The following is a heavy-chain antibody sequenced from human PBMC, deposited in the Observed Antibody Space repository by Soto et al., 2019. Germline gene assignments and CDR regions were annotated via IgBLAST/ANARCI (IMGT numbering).Heavy chain of an antibody. CDR2: IIPISGTA. CDR1: GGTFSSYA. J-gene: IGHJ5*02. CDR3: ARDSPPPYDFWSGYSKPYNWFDP. V-gene: IGHV1-69*13. Sequence: SVKVSCKASGGTFSSYAISWVRQAPGQGLEWMGGIIPISGTANYAQKFQGRVTITADESTSTAYMELSSLRSEDTAVYYCARDSPPPYDFWSGYSKPYNWFDPWGQGTLVTVSS. D-gene: IGHD3-3*01.